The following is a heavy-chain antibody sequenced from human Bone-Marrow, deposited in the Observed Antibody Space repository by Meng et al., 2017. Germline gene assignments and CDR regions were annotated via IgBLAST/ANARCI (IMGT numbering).Heavy chain of an antibody. CDR1: GFTFSSYS. CDR2: ISSSSSYI. CDR3: ARDSCRPENAFDI. D-gene: IGHD2-15*01. V-gene: IGHV3-21*01. J-gene: IGHJ3*02. Sequence: GESLKISCAASGFTFSSYSMNWVRQAPGKGLEWVSSISSSSSYIYYADSVKGRFTISRDNAKNSLYLQMNSLRAEDTAVYYCARDSCRPENAFDIWGQGTMVTVSS.